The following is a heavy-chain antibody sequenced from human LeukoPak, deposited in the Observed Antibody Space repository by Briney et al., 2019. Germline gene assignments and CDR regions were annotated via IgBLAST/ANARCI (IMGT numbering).Heavy chain of an antibody. CDR1: GGSISSYY. Sequence: SETLSLTCTISGGSISSYYWSWIRQPAGKGLEWIGRIYTSGSTNYNPSLKSRVTMSVDTSKNQFSLKLSSVTAADTAVYYCARGPDYYDSSGYVRGAFDIWGQGTMVTVSS. J-gene: IGHJ3*02. V-gene: IGHV4-4*07. CDR3: ARGPDYYDSSGYVRGAFDI. CDR2: IYTSGST. D-gene: IGHD3-22*01.